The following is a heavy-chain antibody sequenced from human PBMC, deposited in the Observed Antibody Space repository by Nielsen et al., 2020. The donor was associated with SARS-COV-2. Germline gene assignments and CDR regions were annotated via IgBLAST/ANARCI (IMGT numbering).Heavy chain of an antibody. D-gene: IGHD1-26*01. CDR1: GFTFSSYS. J-gene: IGHJ6*02. CDR3: ARDSRGGSSHLFYYYGMDV. V-gene: IGHV3-21*01. CDR2: ISSSSSYI. Sequence: GESLKISCAASGFTFSSYSMNWVRQAPGKGLEWVSSISSSSSYIYYADSVKGRFTISRDNAKNSLYLQVNSLRAEDTAVYYCARDSRGGSSHLFYYYGMDVWGQGTTVTVSS.